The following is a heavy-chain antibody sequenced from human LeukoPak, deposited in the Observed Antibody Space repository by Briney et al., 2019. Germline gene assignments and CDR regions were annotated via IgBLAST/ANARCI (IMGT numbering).Heavy chain of an antibody. J-gene: IGHJ3*02. CDR3: ARESWSDSVAFDI. CDR2: IKSDGSST. Sequence: PGGSLRLSCAASGFTFSSYWMHWVRQAPGKGLVWVSRIKSDGSSTSYADSVKGRFTISRDSSKRTLYLQMNSLRAEDTAMYYCARESWSDSVAFDIWGLGTMVIVSS. CDR1: GFTFSSYW. V-gene: IGHV3-74*01. D-gene: IGHD3-3*01.